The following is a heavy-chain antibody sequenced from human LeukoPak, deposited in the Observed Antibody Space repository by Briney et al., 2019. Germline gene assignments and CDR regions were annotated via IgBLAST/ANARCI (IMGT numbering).Heavy chain of an antibody. CDR3: ARGGDGYNYGYDY. CDR1: GFTFSSYW. D-gene: IGHD5-18*01. V-gene: IGHV3-74*01. CDR2: INSDGSST. Sequence: SGGSLRLSCAASGFTFSSYWMHWVCQGPGKGLVWVSRINSDGSSTDYADSVKDRFTISRDNAKNTLYLQMNSLRAEDTAVYYCARGGDGYNYGYDYWGQGTLVTVSS. J-gene: IGHJ4*02.